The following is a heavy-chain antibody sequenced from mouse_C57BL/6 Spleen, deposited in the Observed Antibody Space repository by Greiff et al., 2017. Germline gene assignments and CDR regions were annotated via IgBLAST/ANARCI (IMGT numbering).Heavy chain of an antibody. J-gene: IGHJ3*01. CDR1: GFSLTSYG. D-gene: IGHD4-1*01. CDR3: ATSLANWDGVFAY. V-gene: IGHV2-2*01. CDR2: IWSGGST. Sequence: QVQLKESGPGLVQPSQSLSITCTASGFSLTSYGVHWVRQSPGKGLEWLGVIWSGGSTDYNAAFISRLSISKDNSKSQVFFKMNSLQADDTAIYYCATSLANWDGVFAYWGQGTLVTVSA.